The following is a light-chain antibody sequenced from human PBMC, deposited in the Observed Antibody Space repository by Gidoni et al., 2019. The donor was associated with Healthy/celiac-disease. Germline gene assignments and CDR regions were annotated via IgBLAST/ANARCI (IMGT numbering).Light chain of an antibody. J-gene: IGKJ4*01. CDR2: AAS. V-gene: IGKV3-15*01. Sequence: EIVMTQSPATLSVSPGERATLSCRASQSVSSDLAWYQQKPGQAPRLLIHAASSRATGIPARFSGSGSGTEFTLTISSLQSEDFAVYYCQQYKNWPPLTFGGGTKVEIK. CDR1: QSVSSD. CDR3: QQYKNWPPLT.